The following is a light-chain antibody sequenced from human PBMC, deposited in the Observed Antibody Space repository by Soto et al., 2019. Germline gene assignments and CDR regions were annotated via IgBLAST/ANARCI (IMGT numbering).Light chain of an antibody. CDR1: QSISSW. J-gene: IGKJ1*01. Sequence: DIPMTQSPSTLSASVGDRVTITCRASQSISSWLAWYQQKPGKAPKHLIYKASSLESGVPSRFSGSGSGTEFTLTISSLQPDDFATYYCQQYNSYRRTFGQGTKVEIK. CDR3: QQYNSYRRT. CDR2: KAS. V-gene: IGKV1-5*03.